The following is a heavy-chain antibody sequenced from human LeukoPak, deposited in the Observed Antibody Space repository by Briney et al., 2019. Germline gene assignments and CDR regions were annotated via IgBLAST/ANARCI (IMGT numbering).Heavy chain of an antibody. CDR1: GGSISSGSYY. D-gene: IGHD3-10*01. J-gene: IGHJ3*02. Sequence: PSETLSPTCTVSGGSISSGSYYWGWIRQSPGKGLEWIGSIYYSGSTYYNPSLKSRVTISVDTSKNQFSLKLSSVTAADTAVYYCARPFSGRGVILIDAFDIWGQGTMVTVSS. CDR2: IYYSGST. V-gene: IGHV4-39*01. CDR3: ARPFSGRGVILIDAFDI.